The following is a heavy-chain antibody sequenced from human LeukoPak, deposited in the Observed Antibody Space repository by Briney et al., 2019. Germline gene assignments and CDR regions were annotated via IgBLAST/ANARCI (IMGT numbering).Heavy chain of an antibody. Sequence: GASVKVSCKASGYTFTSYYMHWVRQAPGQGLEWMGIINPSGGSTSYAQKFQGRVTITRDTSKRMAYMELSRLRSDDTAIYYCARGGRYLPFWGQGTMVIVSS. CDR1: GYTFTSYY. D-gene: IGHD3-16*02. CDR3: ARGGRYLPF. V-gene: IGHV1-46*01. J-gene: IGHJ3*01. CDR2: INPSGGST.